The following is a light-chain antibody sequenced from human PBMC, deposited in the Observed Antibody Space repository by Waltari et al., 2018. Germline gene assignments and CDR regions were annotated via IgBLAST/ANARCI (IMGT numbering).Light chain of an antibody. CDR1: NIGSKR. J-gene: IGLJ3*02. V-gene: IGLV3-21*02. CDR2: DDN. Sequence: SYVLTQPPSVSVAPGQTARITCEGSNIGSKRVNWYQQKSGQAPLLAVYDDNDRPSGIPERFAGSNSGNTATLTISRVAAGDEADYYCHLWDSSTDHWVFGGGTRLTVL. CDR3: HLWDSSTDHWV.